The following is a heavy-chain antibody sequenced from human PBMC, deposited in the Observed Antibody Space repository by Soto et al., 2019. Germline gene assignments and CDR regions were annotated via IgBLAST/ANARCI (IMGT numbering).Heavy chain of an antibody. CDR1: GGSISSYY. CDR3: ARLKYYYGSGSLNWFDP. D-gene: IGHD3-10*01. V-gene: IGHV4-4*07. CDR2: IYTSGST. J-gene: IGHJ5*02. Sequence: SSETLSLTCTVSGGSISSYYWSWIRQPAGKGLEWIGRIYTSGSTNYNPSLKSRVTMSVDTSKNQFSLKLSSVTAADTAVYYCARLKYYYGSGSLNWFDPWGQGTLVTVSS.